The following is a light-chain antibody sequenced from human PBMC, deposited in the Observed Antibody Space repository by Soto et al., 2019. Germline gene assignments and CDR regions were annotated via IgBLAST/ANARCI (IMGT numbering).Light chain of an antibody. CDR2: SAS. CDR3: QQYYSYPYT. Sequence: AIRMTQSPSSFSESTGDRVTITCRASQDISTSLAWYQQKPGKAPKLLIYSASSLQSGVPANFSGSGSGTDFTLTISRLQSEDFATYYCQQYYSYPYTFGQGTKVEIK. V-gene: IGKV1-8*01. CDR1: QDISTS. J-gene: IGKJ2*01.